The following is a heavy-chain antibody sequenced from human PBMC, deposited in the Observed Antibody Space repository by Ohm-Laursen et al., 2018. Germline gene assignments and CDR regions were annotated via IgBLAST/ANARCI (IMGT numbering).Heavy chain of an antibody. CDR2: INHRGST. J-gene: IGHJ4*02. D-gene: IGHD5-18*01. Sequence: TLSLTCAVYGGSFSDYHWSWIRQPPGKGLEWIGEINHRGSTNYNPSLKSRVTISLDTSKNQFSLNLRSVTAADTAVYYCARGRWIQDGGSTANDYWGQGTLVTVSS. V-gene: IGHV4-34*01. CDR1: GGSFSDYH. CDR3: ARGRWIQDGGSTANDY.